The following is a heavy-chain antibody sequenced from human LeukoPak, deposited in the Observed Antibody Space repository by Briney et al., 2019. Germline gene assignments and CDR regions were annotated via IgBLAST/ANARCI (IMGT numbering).Heavy chain of an antibody. V-gene: IGHV3-7*04. D-gene: IGHD3-22*01. J-gene: IGHJ4*02. Sequence: GGSLRLSCAASGLTFSRFAMNWVRQAPGKGLEWVANIKQDGSEKYYVDSARGRFTISRNNAKNSLYLQMNSLRAEDTAVYYCARDEHQYYSESSGRFDFWGQGVLVTVSS. CDR1: GLTFSRFA. CDR2: IKQDGSEK. CDR3: ARDEHQYYSESSGRFDF.